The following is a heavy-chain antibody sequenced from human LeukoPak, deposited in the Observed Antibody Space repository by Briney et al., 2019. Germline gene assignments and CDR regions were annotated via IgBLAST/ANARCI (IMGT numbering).Heavy chain of an antibody. Sequence: PGGSLRLSCAASGFTFKTYGMHWVRQAPDKGLEWVAVISHDSGKKYHADSVYGRFTISRVNSKNTLYLQMDHLRVADTATYYCAKDPGHSYDSSGSGFDPWGQGTLVIVSS. V-gene: IGHV3-30*18. CDR3: AKDPGHSYDSSGSGFDP. J-gene: IGHJ5*02. CDR2: ISHDSGKK. D-gene: IGHD3-22*01. CDR1: GFTFKTYG.